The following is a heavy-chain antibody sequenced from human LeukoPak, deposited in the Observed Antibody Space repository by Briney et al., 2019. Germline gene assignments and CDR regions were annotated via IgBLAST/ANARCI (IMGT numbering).Heavy chain of an antibody. Sequence: SETLSLTCSVSGGSIRSTTYYWGWIRQPPGKGLEWIGSIYYSGNTYYSPSLMSRVTISVDTSKNQFSLKLSSVTAADTAVYYCARAGYSSGWYINHFDYWGQGTLVTVSS. CDR2: IYYSGNT. D-gene: IGHD6-19*01. J-gene: IGHJ4*02. CDR1: GGSIRSTTYY. V-gene: IGHV4-39*07. CDR3: ARAGYSSGWYINHFDY.